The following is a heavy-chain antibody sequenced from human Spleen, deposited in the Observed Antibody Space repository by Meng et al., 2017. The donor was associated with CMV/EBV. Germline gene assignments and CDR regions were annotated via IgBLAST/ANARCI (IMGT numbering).Heavy chain of an antibody. CDR2: INPNNGGA. Sequence: ASVKVSCKASGYTFTGYCMRWVRQAPGQGLEWMGWINPNNGGANYAQNFQGRVTITRDTSISTAYMELFSLISDDTAVYYCARDPGEYHLDLDYWGHGTLVTVSS. CDR1: GYTFTGYC. CDR3: ARDPGEYHLDLDY. J-gene: IGHJ4*01. V-gene: IGHV1-2*02. D-gene: IGHD2-2*01.